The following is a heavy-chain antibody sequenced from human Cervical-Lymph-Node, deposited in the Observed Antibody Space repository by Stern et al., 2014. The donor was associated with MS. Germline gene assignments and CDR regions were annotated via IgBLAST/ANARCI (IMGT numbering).Heavy chain of an antibody. V-gene: IGHV1-46*01. CDR2: INPSGGST. CDR1: GYTFTSYY. CDR3: ARAGSWYAFDY. J-gene: IGHJ4*02. Sequence: MQLVESGAEVKKPGASVKGSCKASGYTFTSYYMHWVRQAPGQGLEWMGIINPSGGSTSYAQKFQGRVTMTRDTSTSTVYMELSSLRSEDTAVYYCARAGSWYAFDYWGQGTLVTVSS. D-gene: IGHD6-13*01.